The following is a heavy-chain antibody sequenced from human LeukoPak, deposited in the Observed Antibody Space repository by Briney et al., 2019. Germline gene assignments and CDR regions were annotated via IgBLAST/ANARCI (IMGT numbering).Heavy chain of an antibody. CDR2: ISAYNGNT. V-gene: IGHV1-18*01. J-gene: IGHJ6*03. CDR3: AREHRYCSSPSCPRYAYDYYYMDV. D-gene: IGHD2-2*01. Sequence: SSVKVSCKASGYTFTSYGISGVRQAPGQGLEWMGWISAYNGNTNYAQKLQGRVTMTTDTSTSTAYMELRSLRSDDTAVYYCAREHRYCSSPSCPRYAYDYYYMDVWGKGTTVTVSS. CDR1: GYTFTSYG.